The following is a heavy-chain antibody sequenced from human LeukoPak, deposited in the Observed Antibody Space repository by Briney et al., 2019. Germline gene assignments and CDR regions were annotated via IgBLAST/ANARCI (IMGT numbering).Heavy chain of an antibody. D-gene: IGHD2-2*01. V-gene: IGHV1-8*01. CDR2: MNPEIGST. CDR3: TRAIRHQLLSDY. Sequence: ASVKVSCKASGYTFSNYDITWVRQATGQGPEWMGWMNPEIGSTGYASRFQGRVTMTRDSSITTAYMELSSLRFEDTAVYYCTRAIRHQLLSDYWGQGTLVTVSS. J-gene: IGHJ4*02. CDR1: GYTFSNYD.